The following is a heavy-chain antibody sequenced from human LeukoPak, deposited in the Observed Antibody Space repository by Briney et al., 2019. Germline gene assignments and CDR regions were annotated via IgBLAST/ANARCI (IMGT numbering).Heavy chain of an antibody. D-gene: IGHD6-13*01. J-gene: IGHJ4*02. Sequence: SETLSLTCAVYGGSFSGYYWSWIRQPPGKGLEWIGEINYSGSTNYNPSLKSRVTISVDTSKNQFFLKLSSVTAADTAVYYCARHGGSWTFDSWGQGTLVTVSS. V-gene: IGHV4-34*01. CDR2: INYSGST. CDR1: GGSFSGYY. CDR3: ARHGGSWTFDS.